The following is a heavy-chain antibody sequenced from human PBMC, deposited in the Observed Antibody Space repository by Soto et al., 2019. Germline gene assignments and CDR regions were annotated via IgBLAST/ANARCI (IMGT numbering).Heavy chain of an antibody. V-gene: IGHV3-7*01. D-gene: IGHD3-10*01. Sequence: EVHLVESGGGLVQPGGSLRLSCAASGFTFSDYWMSWVRQAPGKGLEWVANIKQDGSEKYFVDSVKGRFTTSRDNAKNSLYLQMNSLRAEDTAVYYCASDGGFYFDYWGQGTLVTVSS. J-gene: IGHJ4*02. CDR1: GFTFSDYW. CDR3: ASDGGFYFDY. CDR2: IKQDGSEK.